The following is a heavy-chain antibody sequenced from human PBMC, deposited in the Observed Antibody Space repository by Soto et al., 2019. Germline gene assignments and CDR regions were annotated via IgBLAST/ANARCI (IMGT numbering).Heavy chain of an antibody. CDR2: LSRDGSGI. V-gene: IGHV3-74*01. Sequence: HPGGSLRLSCAASGFIFSNYWMHWVRQAPGKGLMWVSRLSRDGSGIDYADSVRGRFTISRDNAKNTLYLQMNSLTAEDTAVYYCVRDPSIAVAGGAYWGQGTLVTVSS. CDR3: VRDPSIAVAGGAY. J-gene: IGHJ4*02. D-gene: IGHD2-15*01. CDR1: GFIFSNYW.